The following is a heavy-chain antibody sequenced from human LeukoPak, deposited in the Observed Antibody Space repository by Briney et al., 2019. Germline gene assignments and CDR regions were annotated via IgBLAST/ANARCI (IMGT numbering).Heavy chain of an antibody. J-gene: IGHJ4*02. D-gene: IGHD5-12*01. Sequence: PSQTLSLTCTVSGGSISSGSYYWSWIRQPAGKGLEWIGRIYTSGSTNYNPSLKSRVTISVDTSKNQFSLKLSSVTAADTAVYYCARDIVATKGSFHFDYWGQGTLVTVSS. CDR3: ARDIVATKGSFHFDY. V-gene: IGHV4-61*02. CDR1: GGSISSGSYY. CDR2: IYTSGST.